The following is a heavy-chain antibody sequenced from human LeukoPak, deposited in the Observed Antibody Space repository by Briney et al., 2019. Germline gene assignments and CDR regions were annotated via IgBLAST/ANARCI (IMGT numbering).Heavy chain of an antibody. CDR2: IYTSGST. CDR1: GGSISSGSYY. D-gene: IGHD3-22*01. Sequence: SETLSLTCTVSGGSISSGSYYWSWIRQPAGKGLEWIGRIYTSGSTNYNPSLKSRVTMSVDTSKNQFSLKLSSVTAADTAVYYCARADSSGYYYGWFDPWGQGTLVTVSS. V-gene: IGHV4-61*02. J-gene: IGHJ5*02. CDR3: ARADSSGYYYGWFDP.